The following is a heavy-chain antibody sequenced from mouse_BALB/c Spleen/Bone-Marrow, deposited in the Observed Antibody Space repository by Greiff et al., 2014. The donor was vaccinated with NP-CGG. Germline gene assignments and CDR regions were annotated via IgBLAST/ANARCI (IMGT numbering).Heavy chain of an antibody. V-gene: IGHV1S34*01. Sequence: LVKTGASVKISCKSSGYSFTGYYMHWVKQSHGKSLEWIGYISCYNGATSYNQKFKGKATFTVDTSSSTAYMQFNSRTSEDSAVYYWKRLGGEGGFANGAQGPLFTFFA. D-gene: IGHD1-1*02. J-gene: IGHJ3*01. CDR3: KRLGGEGGFAN. CDR1: GYSFTGYY. CDR2: ISCYNGAT.